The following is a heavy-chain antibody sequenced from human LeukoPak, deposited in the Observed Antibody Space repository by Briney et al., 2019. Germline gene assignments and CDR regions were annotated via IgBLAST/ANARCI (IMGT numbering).Heavy chain of an antibody. V-gene: IGHV3-7*05. Sequence: PGGSLRLSCVASGLTFSPYWMSWVRQAPEKGLEWVANIKPDGSEKHYVDSVKGRFTISRDNAKNSVYLQMNSLRAEDTAVYYCARDIFDYWGQGTLVTVSS. CDR3: ARDIFDY. CDR1: GLTFSPYW. CDR2: IKPDGSEK. J-gene: IGHJ4*02.